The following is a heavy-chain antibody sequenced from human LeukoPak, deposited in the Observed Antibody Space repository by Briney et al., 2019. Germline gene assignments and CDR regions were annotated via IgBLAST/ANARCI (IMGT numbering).Heavy chain of an antibody. Sequence: RSLRLSCAASGFTFNNYVMHWVRQAPGKGLEWVALITYDGSNKNYADSVRCRFTISRDNSKNTLYLPMNSLRPEDTAVYYCAKDFEGFCGGDCYSMDFWGQGTLATVSS. V-gene: IGHV3-30*18. CDR3: AKDFEGFCGGDCYSMDF. CDR2: ITYDGSNK. CDR1: GFTFNNYV. J-gene: IGHJ4*02. D-gene: IGHD2-21*02.